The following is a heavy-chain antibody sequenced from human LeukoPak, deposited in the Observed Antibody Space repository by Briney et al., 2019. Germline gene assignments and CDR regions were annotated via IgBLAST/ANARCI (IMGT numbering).Heavy chain of an antibody. CDR1: GYTFTDYY. V-gene: IGHV1-2*02. J-gene: IGHJ4*02. D-gene: IGHD5-18*01. CDR2: INPNSGGT. CDR3: ARDGYSSSQYDY. Sequence: GASVKVSCKASGYTFTDYYMHWVRQAPGQGLEWMGWINPNSGGTNYAQKFQGRVTMTRDTSISSAYMELSSLRSDDTAVYYCARDGYSSSQYDYWGQGTLVTVSS.